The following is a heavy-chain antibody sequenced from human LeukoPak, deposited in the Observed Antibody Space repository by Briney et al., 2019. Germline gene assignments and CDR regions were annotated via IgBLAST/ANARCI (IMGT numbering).Heavy chain of an antibody. V-gene: IGHV3-48*04. CDR1: GFTFSSYS. D-gene: IGHD3-9*01. Sequence: PGGSLRLSCAASGFTFSSYSMTWVPQAPGKGLEWLSYSSANGNSRYYADSVKGRFTISRDNAKNSLYLQMNSLRAEDTAVYYCPRRAILTGHTDVFDVWGQGTEVTVSS. CDR2: SSANGNSR. CDR3: PRRAILTGHTDVFDV. J-gene: IGHJ3*01.